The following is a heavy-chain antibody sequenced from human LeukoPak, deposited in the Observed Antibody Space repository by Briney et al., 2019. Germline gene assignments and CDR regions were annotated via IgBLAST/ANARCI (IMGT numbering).Heavy chain of an antibody. J-gene: IGHJ6*03. CDR3: ARSRDIVVVPAAMPGGDYYYYYMDV. CDR1: GYTFTRYG. D-gene: IGHD2-2*01. CDR2: IIPIFGTA. Sequence: ASVKVSCKASGYTFTRYGISWVRQAPGQGLEWMGGIIPIFGTANYAQKFQGRVTITTDESTSTAYMELSSLRSEDTAVYYCARSRDIVVVPAAMPGGDYYYYYMDVWGKGTTVTVSS. V-gene: IGHV1-69*05.